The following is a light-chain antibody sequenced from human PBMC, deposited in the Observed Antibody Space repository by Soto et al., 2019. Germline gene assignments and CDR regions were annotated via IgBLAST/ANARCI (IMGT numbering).Light chain of an antibody. J-gene: IGKJ4*01. CDR1: QSVLYSSNNKNY. CDR2: WAS. V-gene: IGKV4-1*01. CDR3: QKYYSTLT. Sequence: DIVMTQSPDSLAVSLGERATINCKSSQSVLYSSNNKNYLAWYQQTPGQPPKLLIYWASTRESGVPDRFSGSGSGTDFTLTISSLQAEDVAVYYCQKYYSTLTFGGGTKVEIK.